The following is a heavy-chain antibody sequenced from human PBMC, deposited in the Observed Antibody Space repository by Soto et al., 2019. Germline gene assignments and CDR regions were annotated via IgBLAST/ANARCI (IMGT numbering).Heavy chain of an antibody. V-gene: IGHV2-5*01. J-gene: IGHJ4*02. D-gene: IGHD4-4*01. Sequence: QITLKESGPTLVKPTQTLTLTCTFSGFSLTTDGVGVDWIRQPPGKALEWLGLIDWNDEKRYRPSLQSRLTITNDTSRQQVVLTMTNMDPVDTATYYSAHRTTVTSGINWGQGTLVTVSS. CDR3: AHRTTVTSGIN. CDR2: IDWNDEK. CDR1: GFSLTTDGVG.